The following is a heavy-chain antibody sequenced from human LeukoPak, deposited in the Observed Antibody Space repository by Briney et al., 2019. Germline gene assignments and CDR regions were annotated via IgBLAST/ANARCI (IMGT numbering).Heavy chain of an antibody. J-gene: IGHJ4*02. CDR1: GYSFPNFW. CDR3: ARQLRARHSKPYGPYVY. CDR2: IYPADSDV. D-gene: IGHD4-11*01. Sequence: GESLKISCKASGYSFPNFWIGWVRQMPGEGLEWMGIIYPADSDVRFSPSFQGQVTISADKSINTAYLQWRSLKASDTAMYYCARQLRARHSKPYGPYVYWGQGTLVSVSS. V-gene: IGHV5-51*01.